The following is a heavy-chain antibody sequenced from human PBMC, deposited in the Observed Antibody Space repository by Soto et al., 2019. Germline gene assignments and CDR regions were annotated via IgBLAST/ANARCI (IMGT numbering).Heavy chain of an antibody. CDR1: GGTFSSYA. CDR2: IIPIFGTA. CDR3: ARKCGGCDYRCYYYYGMDV. Sequence: SVKVSCKASGGTFSSYATSWVRQAPGQGLEWMGGIIPIFGTANYAQKFQGRVTITADKSTSTAYMELSSLRSEDTAVYYCARKCGGCDYRCYYYYGMDVWGQGTRVTVSS. J-gene: IGHJ6*01. V-gene: IGHV1-69*06. D-gene: IGHD4-17*01.